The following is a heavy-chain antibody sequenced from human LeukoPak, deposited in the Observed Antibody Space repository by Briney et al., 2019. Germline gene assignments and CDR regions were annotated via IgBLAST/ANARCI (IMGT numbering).Heavy chain of an antibody. V-gene: IGHV4-34*01. Sequence: PSETLSLTCAVYGGSFSGYYWSWIRQPPGKGLEWIGEIYHSGSTNYNPSLKSRVTISLDKSKNQFSLKLYSVTAADTAVHYCARASHDYGDYSHFDYWGQGTLVTVSS. D-gene: IGHD4-17*01. CDR2: IYHSGST. J-gene: IGHJ4*02. CDR3: ARASHDYGDYSHFDY. CDR1: GGSFSGYY.